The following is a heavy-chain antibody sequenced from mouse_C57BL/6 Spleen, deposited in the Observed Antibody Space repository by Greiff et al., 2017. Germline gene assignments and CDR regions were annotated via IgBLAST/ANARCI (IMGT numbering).Heavy chain of an antibody. Sequence: EVKLVESGGGLVKPGGSLKLSCAASGFTFSSYAMSWVRQTPEKRLEWVATISDGGSYTYYPDNVKGRFTISRDNAKNNLYLQMRHLKSEDTAMYYCARLLYDYDVGWFAYWGQGTLVTVSA. CDR1: GFTFSSYA. D-gene: IGHD2-4*01. J-gene: IGHJ3*01. V-gene: IGHV5-4*03. CDR2: ISDGGSYT. CDR3: ARLLYDYDVGWFAY.